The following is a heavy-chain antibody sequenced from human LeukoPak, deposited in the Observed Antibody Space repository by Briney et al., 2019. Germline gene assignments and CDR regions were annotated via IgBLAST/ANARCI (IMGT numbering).Heavy chain of an antibody. CDR2: VFYSGST. CDR3: ARHDGAMGHGMDV. CDR1: GGSVSTSSSINQ. Sequence: SETLSLTCTVSGGSVSTSSSINQWGWIRQSPGQGLEWIGNVFYSGSTNYNPSLKSRVTISVDTSKNQFSLKLSSVTAADTAVYYCARHDGAMGHGMDVWGQGTTVTVSS. D-gene: IGHD5-18*01. V-gene: IGHV4-61*05. J-gene: IGHJ6*02.